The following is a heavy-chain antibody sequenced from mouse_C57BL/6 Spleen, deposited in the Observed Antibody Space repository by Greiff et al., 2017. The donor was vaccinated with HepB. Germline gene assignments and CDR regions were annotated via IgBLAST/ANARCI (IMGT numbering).Heavy chain of an antibody. CDR3: ARPGSNYENAMDY. CDR2: ISSGSSTI. Sequence: DVHLVESGGGLVKPGGSLKLSCAASGFTFSDYGMHWVRQAPEKGLEWVAYISSGSSTIYYADTVKGRFTISRDNAKNTLFLQMTSLRSEDTAMYYCARPGSNYENAMDYWGQGTSVTVSS. CDR1: GFTFSDYG. D-gene: IGHD2-5*01. J-gene: IGHJ4*01. V-gene: IGHV5-17*01.